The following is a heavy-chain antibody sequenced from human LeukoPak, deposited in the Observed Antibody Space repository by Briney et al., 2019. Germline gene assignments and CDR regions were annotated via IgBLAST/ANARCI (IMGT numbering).Heavy chain of an antibody. D-gene: IGHD3-22*01. V-gene: IGHV3-30-3*01. Sequence: GGSLRLSCAASGFTFSSYAMHWVRQAPGKGLEWVAVISYDGSNKYYADSVKGRFTISRDNSKNTLYLQMNSLRAEDTAVYYCARVPGYDSSGYFDYWGQGTLVTVSS. CDR2: ISYDGSNK. CDR3: ARVPGYDSSGYFDY. J-gene: IGHJ4*02. CDR1: GFTFSSYA.